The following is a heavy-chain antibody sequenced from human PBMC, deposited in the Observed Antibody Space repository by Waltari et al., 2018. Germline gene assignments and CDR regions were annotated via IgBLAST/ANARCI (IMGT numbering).Heavy chain of an antibody. J-gene: IGHJ6*03. V-gene: IGHV1-2*02. CDR3: ARDREATYNVYYYYMDV. Sequence: QVQLVQSGAEVKEPGASVKVSCKASGYTFTAHHIHWMRQAPGQGLEWMGWINPNSGDPNNEKKFEGRVTMTRDTSISTAYMELSRLRSDDTAMYYCARDREATYNVYYYYMDVWGKGTTVTVSS. D-gene: IGHD1-1*01. CDR2: INPNSGDP. CDR1: GYTFTAHH.